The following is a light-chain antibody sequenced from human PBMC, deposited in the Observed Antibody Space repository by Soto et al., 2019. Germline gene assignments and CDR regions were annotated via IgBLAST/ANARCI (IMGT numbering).Light chain of an antibody. CDR3: SSYTSSSTYV. CDR2: DVS. Sequence: QSVLTQPASVSGSPGQSITISCTGTSSDVGGYNYVSWYQQHPGKVPKLMIYDVSNRPSGVSNRFSGSKSGNTASLTFSGLQAEDEADYYCSSYTSSSTYVFGTGTKVTVL. J-gene: IGLJ1*01. V-gene: IGLV2-14*01. CDR1: SSDVGGYNY.